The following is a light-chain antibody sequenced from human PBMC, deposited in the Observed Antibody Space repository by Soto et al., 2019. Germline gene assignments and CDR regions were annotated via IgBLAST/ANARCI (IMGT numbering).Light chain of an antibody. CDR2: AAS. Sequence: DIQLIQSPATLSASVGDRITITCRASENIFKFLAWYQQRSGSAPNLLIYAASDLESGVPSRFSGSGSGTEYTLNIDNLQPDDFPTYYFPHYNTQSITFSGGTKV. J-gene: IGKJ4*01. V-gene: IGKV1-5*01. CDR3: PHYNTQSIT. CDR1: ENIFKF.